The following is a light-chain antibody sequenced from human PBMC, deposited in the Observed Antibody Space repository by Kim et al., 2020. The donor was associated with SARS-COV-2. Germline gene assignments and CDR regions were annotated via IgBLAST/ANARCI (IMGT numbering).Light chain of an antibody. J-gene: IGKJ2*01. CDR2: DAS. CDR3: QQTYGTPYT. V-gene: IGKV1-39*01. CDR1: QSISSY. Sequence: DIQMTQSPSSLSASVGDRVTITCRASQSISSYLHWYQQKPGKAPKLLIYDASNLQSGVPSRFSGSGSGTDFTLTISCLQPEDFATYCCQQTYGTPYTFGQGTKLEI.